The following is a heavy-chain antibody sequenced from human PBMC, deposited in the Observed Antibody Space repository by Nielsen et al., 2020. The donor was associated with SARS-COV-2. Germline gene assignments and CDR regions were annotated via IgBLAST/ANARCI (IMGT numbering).Heavy chain of an antibody. V-gene: IGHV1-69*13. CDR3: ARESVIAVQFDP. CDR2: IIPIFGTA. Sequence: SVKVSCKASGGTFSSYAISWVRQAPGQGLEWMGGIIPIFGTANYAQKFQGRVTITADESTSTAYMELSSLRSEDTAVYYCARESVIAVQFDPWGQGTLVTVSS. CDR1: GGTFSSYA. J-gene: IGHJ5*02. D-gene: IGHD6-19*01.